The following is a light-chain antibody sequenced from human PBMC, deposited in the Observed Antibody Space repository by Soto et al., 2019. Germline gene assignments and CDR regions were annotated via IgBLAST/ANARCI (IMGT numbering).Light chain of an antibody. CDR3: QQYNYWPPYT. J-gene: IGKJ2*01. Sequence: EIVMTQSPATLSVSPGERVTLSCRASQTVSTNLAWFQQKPGQTPRLLIYGASTRATGVPARFSGSGSGTEFTLTVSSPQSADVATYYCQQYNYWPPYTFGQGTKLEIE. CDR1: QTVSTN. CDR2: GAS. V-gene: IGKV3-15*01.